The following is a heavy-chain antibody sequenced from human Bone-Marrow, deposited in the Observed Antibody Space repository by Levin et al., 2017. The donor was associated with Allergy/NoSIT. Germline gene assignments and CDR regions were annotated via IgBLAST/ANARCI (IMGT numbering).Heavy chain of an antibody. CDR2: IIGDGTST. V-gene: IGHV3-23*01. Sequence: GGSLRLSCAASGFTFRSYAMSWVRQAPGKGLEWVSLIIGDGTSTHYADSVGGRFTISRDNSKNTLYLDMTSLRAEDTAVFYCAKDATFSSAWGYFDSWGQGTPVTVSS. CDR3: AKDATFSSAWGYFDS. CDR1: GFTFRSYA. J-gene: IGHJ4*02. D-gene: IGHD3-22*01.